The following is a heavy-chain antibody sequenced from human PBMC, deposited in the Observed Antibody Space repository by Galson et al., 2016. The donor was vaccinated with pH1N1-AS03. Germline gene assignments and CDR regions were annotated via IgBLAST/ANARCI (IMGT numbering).Heavy chain of an antibody. CDR1: GFTFDDYA. J-gene: IGHJ4*02. V-gene: IGHV3-9*01. CDR2: ISWNSGTI. CDR3: AKSPGYCSAGSCSDQGYFDY. D-gene: IGHD2-15*01. Sequence: SLRLSCAGSGFTFDDYAMHWVRQAPGKGLEWVSGISWNSGTIGYTDSVKGRFTISRDNAKNSLYLQMNSLRAVDTALYYCAKSPGYCSAGSCSDQGYFDYWGQGTLVTVSS.